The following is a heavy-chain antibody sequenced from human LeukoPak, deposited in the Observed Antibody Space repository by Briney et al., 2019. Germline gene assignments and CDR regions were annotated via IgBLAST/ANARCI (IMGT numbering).Heavy chain of an antibody. D-gene: IGHD3-22*01. J-gene: IGHJ3*01. V-gene: IGHV4-30-4*01. CDR3: ARDNYDSSGYYEHALDL. CDR2: IYYTGST. Sequence: SETLSLPCTVSGGSISSGDYYWPWIRQPPGKGLEWIAYIYYTGSTYYNPSLKSRVTISVDTSKNQFSLKMTSLTAADTAVYYCARDNYDSSGYYEHALDLWGQGTMVTVSS. CDR1: GGSISSGDYY.